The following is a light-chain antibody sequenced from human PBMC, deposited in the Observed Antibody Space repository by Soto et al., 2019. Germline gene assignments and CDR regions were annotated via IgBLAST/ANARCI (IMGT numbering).Light chain of an antibody. Sequence: DLQMTQSPSSLSASVGDRVTITCQASHDIKKYLNWYQEKPGKAPKLLIYDASNLQTGVPSRFSGSGSGTHYTFTSSSLQSEDIATYYCQRYDSLPPTFGQGTRLDIK. CDR2: DAS. CDR3: QRYDSLPPT. J-gene: IGKJ5*01. V-gene: IGKV1-33*01. CDR1: HDIKKY.